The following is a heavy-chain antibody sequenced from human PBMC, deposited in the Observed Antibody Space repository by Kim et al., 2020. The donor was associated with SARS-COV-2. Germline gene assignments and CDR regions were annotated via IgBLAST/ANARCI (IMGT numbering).Heavy chain of an antibody. J-gene: IGHJ4*02. CDR3: ARYYDSSGYYDY. Sequence: GYAQKFQGRVTMTRNTSISTAYMELSSLRSEDTAVYYCARYYDSSGYYDYWGQGTLVTVSS. D-gene: IGHD3-22*01. V-gene: IGHV1-8*01.